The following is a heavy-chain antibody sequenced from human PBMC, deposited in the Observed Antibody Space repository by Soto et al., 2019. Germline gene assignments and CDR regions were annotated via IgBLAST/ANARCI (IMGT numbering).Heavy chain of an antibody. CDR1: GFNFDSFD. CDR2: VGHSGSGT. Sequence: EVQLLESGGGLAQPGGSLRVSCAASGFNFDSFDMSWVRQAPGKGLEWVSSVGHSGSGTYYANAVQGRFTISRDNSNSKLFLEMDRLRADDTSLYYCVRHAKLTTVTANVGYYYGLDVWGPGTTVTVSS. CDR3: VRHAKLTTVTANVGYYYGLDV. J-gene: IGHJ6*02. D-gene: IGHD4-4*01. V-gene: IGHV3-23*01.